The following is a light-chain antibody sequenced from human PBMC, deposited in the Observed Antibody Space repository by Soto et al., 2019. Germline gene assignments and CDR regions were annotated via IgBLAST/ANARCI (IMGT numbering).Light chain of an antibody. CDR2: AAS. CDR3: QQSSGTPRT. CDR1: RTINIY. Sequence: DIPMTQSPSSLSASVGDRVTITCRASRTINIYLNWYQQKPGKAPKLLIYAASSLQSGVPSRFSGSGSGTDFTLTINNLQPEDFATYYCQQSSGTPRTFGQGTKVEIK. J-gene: IGKJ1*01. V-gene: IGKV1-39*01.